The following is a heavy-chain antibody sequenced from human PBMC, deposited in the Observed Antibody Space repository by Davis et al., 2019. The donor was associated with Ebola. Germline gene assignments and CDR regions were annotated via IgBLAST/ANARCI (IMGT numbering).Heavy chain of an antibody. CDR3: ARDRDYYDTAAYHPRGWLDL. CDR2: ISAYSDHI. J-gene: IGHJ5*02. Sequence: GESLKISCTDSVITFSSYAMTWVRQAPGKGLEWVSSISAYSDHIYYADSVRGRFTVSRENAENSMFLQMNSLRAEDTAVYYCARDRDYYDTAAYHPRGWLDLWGQGTLVIVSS. V-gene: IGHV3-21*01. D-gene: IGHD3-22*01. CDR1: VITFSSYA.